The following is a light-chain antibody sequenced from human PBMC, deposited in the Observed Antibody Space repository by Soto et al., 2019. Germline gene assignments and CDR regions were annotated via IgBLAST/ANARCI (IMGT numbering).Light chain of an antibody. CDR3: CSHAGTYIYV. J-gene: IGLJ1*01. V-gene: IGLV2-11*01. CDR1: SSDVGGYNY. Sequence: QSALTQPRSVSGSPGQSVTISCTGTSSDVGGYNYVSWYQQHPGKAPKLMIYDVSKRPSGVPDRFSGLKSGNTASLIISGLQAEDEADYSCCSHAGTYIYVFGTGTKLTVL. CDR2: DVS.